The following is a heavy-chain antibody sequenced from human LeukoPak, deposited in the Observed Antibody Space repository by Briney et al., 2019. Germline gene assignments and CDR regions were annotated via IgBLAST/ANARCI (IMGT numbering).Heavy chain of an antibody. V-gene: IGHV3-74*01. CDR1: GFSFSSYW. Sequence: GGSLRLSCAASGFSFSSYWMHWVRQAPGKGLVWVSGINSYGSSTIYADSVKGRFSISRDNARNTLDLQMNSLRAEDTAVYYCATETGGFDMWGQGTMVTVSS. J-gene: IGHJ3*02. CDR3: ATETGGFDM. D-gene: IGHD2-15*01. CDR2: INSYGSST.